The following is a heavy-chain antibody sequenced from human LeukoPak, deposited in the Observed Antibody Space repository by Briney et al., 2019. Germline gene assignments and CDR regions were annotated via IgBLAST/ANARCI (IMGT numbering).Heavy chain of an antibody. CDR3: ARFGYVAAVDL. Sequence: PGGSLRLSCAASGFSFSAYWMTWVRQAPGTGLEWVANINPAGTETYYVDPVKGRFTISRDNAKNLLYLQMNSLRAEDTAVYYCARFGYVAAVDLWGQGTLATVSS. CDR1: GFSFSAYW. CDR2: INPAGTET. J-gene: IGHJ4*02. V-gene: IGHV3-7*01. D-gene: IGHD2-15*01.